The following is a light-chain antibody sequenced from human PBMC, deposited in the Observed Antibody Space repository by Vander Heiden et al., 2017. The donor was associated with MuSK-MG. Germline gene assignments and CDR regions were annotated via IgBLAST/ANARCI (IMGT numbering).Light chain of an antibody. CDR2: DVS. V-gene: IGLV2-14*03. Sequence: QSALTQPASVPRSPGQSLTISCTGTSSDVGGYNYVSWYQQHPGKSPKLMIYDVSNRPSGVSNRFSGSKSGNTASLTISGLQAEDEADYYCSSYTSTSTLEVFGGGTKLTVL. CDR1: SSDVGGYNY. J-gene: IGLJ2*01. CDR3: SSYTSTSTLEV.